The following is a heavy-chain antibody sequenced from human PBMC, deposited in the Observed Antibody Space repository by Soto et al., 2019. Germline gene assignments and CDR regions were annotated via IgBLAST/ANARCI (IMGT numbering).Heavy chain of an antibody. CDR1: GGSISSSNL. CDR3: ARVKVGDLFRFNWFFDL. J-gene: IGHJ2*01. CDR2: IFHTGST. V-gene: IGHV4-30-2*01. Sequence: SETLSLTCAVSGGSISSSNLWTWIRQPPGKGLEWIAYIFHTGSTFYNSSLKPRVSISVDRSKNQFSLKLKSVTETDTAVYYCARVKVGDLFRFNWFFDLWGRGTLVTVSS. D-gene: IGHD3-3*01.